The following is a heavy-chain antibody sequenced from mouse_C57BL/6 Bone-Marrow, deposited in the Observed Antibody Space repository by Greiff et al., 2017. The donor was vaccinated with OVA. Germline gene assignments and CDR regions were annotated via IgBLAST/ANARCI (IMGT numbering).Heavy chain of an antibody. Sequence: VQLQQSGAELVRPGASVKLSCTASGFNIKDDYMHWVKQRPEQGLEWIGWIDPENGDTESASKFQGKATITADTSSNTAYLQLSSLTSEDTAVYYCTTLGRDFDVWGTGTTVTVSS. CDR1: GFNIKDDY. J-gene: IGHJ1*03. V-gene: IGHV14-4*01. CDR2: IDPENGDT. CDR3: TTLGRDFDV. D-gene: IGHD4-1*01.